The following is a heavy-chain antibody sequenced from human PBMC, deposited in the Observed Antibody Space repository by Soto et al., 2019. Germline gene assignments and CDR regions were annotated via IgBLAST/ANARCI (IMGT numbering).Heavy chain of an antibody. Sequence: QVQLVESGGGVVQPGRSLRLSCAASGFTFSSYAMHWVRQAPGKGLEWVAVISYDGSNKYYADSVKGRFTISRDNSKNTLYRQMNSLRAEDTAVYYCARDGEFRYSYGTYYFDYWGQGTLVTVSS. CDR2: ISYDGSNK. D-gene: IGHD5-18*01. CDR1: GFTFSSYA. J-gene: IGHJ4*02. V-gene: IGHV3-30-3*01. CDR3: ARDGEFRYSYGTYYFDY.